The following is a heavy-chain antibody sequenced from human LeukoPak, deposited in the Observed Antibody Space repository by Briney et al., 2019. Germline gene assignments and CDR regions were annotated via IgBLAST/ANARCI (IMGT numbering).Heavy chain of an antibody. CDR1: GASFSYDY. CDR2: INHSGSI. J-gene: IGHJ5*01. D-gene: IGHD7-27*01. V-gene: IGHV4-34*01. Sequence: SETLSLTCAVYGASFSYDYWSWIRQAPGKGLEWIGEINHSGSITYNPSLKSRVTISAEKSKSQFSLRLTSVTAADTAVYYCAKGVWAPRFDSWGQGNLVTVSS. CDR3: AKGVWAPRFDS.